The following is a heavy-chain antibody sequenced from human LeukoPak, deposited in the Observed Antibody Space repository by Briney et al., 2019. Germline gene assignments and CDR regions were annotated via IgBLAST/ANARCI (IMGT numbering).Heavy chain of an antibody. J-gene: IGHJ4*02. V-gene: IGHV3-33*01. CDR3: AREDSSPSGDY. Sequence: PGGSLRLSCAASGFTFSSYGMHWVRQAPGKGLEWVAVIWYDGSNKYYADSVKGRFTISRDNSKNTLYLQMNSLRAEDTAVYYCAREDSSPSGDYWGQGTLVTVSS. D-gene: IGHD6-6*01. CDR2: IWYDGSNK. CDR1: GFTFSSYG.